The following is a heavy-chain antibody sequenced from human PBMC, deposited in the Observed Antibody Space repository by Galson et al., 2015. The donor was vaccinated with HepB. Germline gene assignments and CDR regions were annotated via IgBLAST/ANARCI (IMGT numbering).Heavy chain of an antibody. D-gene: IGHD2-21*01. CDR1: GFTFSSYA. CDR2: ISGSGSNT. CDR3: AKDWLGRTIVVSGVHEY. Sequence: SLRLSCAVSGFTFSSYAMSWVRQAPGKGLEWFSSISGSGSNTYYADSVKGRFTISRDNSNNSLYLQMNSLRVDDTAVYFCAKDWLGRTIVVSGVHEYRGQGTRVTVSS. J-gene: IGHJ4*02. V-gene: IGHV3-23*01.